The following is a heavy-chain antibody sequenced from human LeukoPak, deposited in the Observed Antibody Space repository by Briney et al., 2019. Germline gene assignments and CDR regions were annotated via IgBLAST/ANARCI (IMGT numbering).Heavy chain of an antibody. Sequence: ASVKVSCKASGYTFTSYGISWVRQAPGRGLEGMGWISAYNGNTNYAQKLQGRVTMTTDTSTSTAYMELRSLRSDDTAVYYCARDTGYYDFWSGYYKTYYYYMDVWGKGTTVTVSS. V-gene: IGHV1-18*01. D-gene: IGHD3-3*01. CDR3: ARDTGYYDFWSGYYKTYYYYMDV. CDR1: GYTFTSYG. J-gene: IGHJ6*03. CDR2: ISAYNGNT.